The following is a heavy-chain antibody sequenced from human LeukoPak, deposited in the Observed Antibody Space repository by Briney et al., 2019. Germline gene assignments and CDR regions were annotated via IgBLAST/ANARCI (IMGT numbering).Heavy chain of an antibody. CDR2: ISGSGGST. CDR1: GFTFSSYA. CDR3: AKALGDYYDSSGYSIDF. Sequence: GGSLRLSCAASGFTFSSYAMSWVRQAPGKGLEWVSAISGSGGSTYYADSVKGRFTISRDNSKNTLYLQMNSLRAEDTAVYYCAKALGDYYDSSGYSIDFRGQGTLVIVSS. V-gene: IGHV3-23*01. J-gene: IGHJ4*02. D-gene: IGHD3-22*01.